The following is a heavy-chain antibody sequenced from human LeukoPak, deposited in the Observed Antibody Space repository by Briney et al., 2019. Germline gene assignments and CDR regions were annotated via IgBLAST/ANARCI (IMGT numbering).Heavy chain of an antibody. Sequence: SETLSLTCAVYGGSFSGYYWSWIRQPPGKGLEWIGEINHSGSTNYNPSLKSRVTISVDTSKNQFSLKLSSVTAADTAVYYCARVSRGYSYVDNWGQGTLVTVSS. CDR3: ARVSRGYSYVDN. D-gene: IGHD5-18*01. J-gene: IGHJ4*02. CDR2: INHSGST. CDR1: GGSFSGYY. V-gene: IGHV4-34*01.